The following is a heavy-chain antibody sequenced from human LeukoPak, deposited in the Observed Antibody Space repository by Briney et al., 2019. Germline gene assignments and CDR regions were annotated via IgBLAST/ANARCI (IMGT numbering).Heavy chain of an antibody. J-gene: IGHJ6*03. CDR2: IYTSGST. Sequence: PSQTLSLTCTVSGGSISSGSYYWSWIRRPAGKGLEWIGRIYTSGSTNYNPSLKSRVTISVDTSKNQFSLKLSSVTAADTAVYYCARVVPAATDYYYYYMDVWGKGTTVTVSS. CDR3: ARVVPAATDYYYYYMDV. CDR1: GGSISSGSYY. D-gene: IGHD2-2*01. V-gene: IGHV4-61*02.